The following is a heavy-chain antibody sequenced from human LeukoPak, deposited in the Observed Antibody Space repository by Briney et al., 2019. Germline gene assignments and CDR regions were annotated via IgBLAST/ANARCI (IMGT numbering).Heavy chain of an antibody. CDR1: GFTFSSYE. CDR3: ARDSMIDYILYSMDV. V-gene: IGHV3-20*04. CDR2: LKWYGGST. Sequence: GGSLRLSCSASGFTFSSYEINSVRQAPGKGLEWVSRLKWYGGSTAYADHVKGRFTISRDNAKNSLYLQMNSLRAEDTALYYCARDSMIDYILYSMDVWGKGTPVTVP. D-gene: IGHD4-11*01. J-gene: IGHJ6*03.